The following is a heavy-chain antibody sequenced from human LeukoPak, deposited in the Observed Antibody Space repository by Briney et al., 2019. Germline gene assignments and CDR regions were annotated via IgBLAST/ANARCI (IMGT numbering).Heavy chain of an antibody. Sequence: SGPTLVKPTQTLTLTCTFSGFSLSTSGVGVGWIRQPPGKALDWLALIYWDDDKRYSPSLKSRLTITKDTSKNQVVLTMTNMDPVDTATYYCAHATTTAARLIAEGTYYFDYWGQGTLVTVSS. CDR3: AHATTTAARLIAEGTYYFDY. CDR2: IYWDDDK. J-gene: IGHJ4*02. V-gene: IGHV2-5*02. D-gene: IGHD6-6*01. CDR1: GFSLSTSGVG.